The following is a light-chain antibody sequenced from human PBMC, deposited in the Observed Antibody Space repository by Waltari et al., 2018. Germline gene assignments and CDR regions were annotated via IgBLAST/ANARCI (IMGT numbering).Light chain of an antibody. CDR3: QQSYSSPQT. J-gene: IGKJ1*01. V-gene: IGKV1-39*01. Sequence: DIQMTQSPSSMSASVGDRVTITCRASQSISSFLHWYPQKPGQAPKLLIYAASSLQSGVPSRFSGSGSETDFTLTISSLQPEDFATYYCQQSYSSPQTFGQGTKVEFK. CDR2: AAS. CDR1: QSISSF.